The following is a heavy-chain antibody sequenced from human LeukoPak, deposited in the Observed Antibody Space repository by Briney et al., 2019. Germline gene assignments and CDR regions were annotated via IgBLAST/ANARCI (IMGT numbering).Heavy chain of an antibody. Sequence: GETLTLSCTVSGFPFNMFAMNGVRQAPGQGLEWVSGLTRSGETRKYADSVKGRFTVSRDASKHMVFLQMNDLRPEDTAVYYCAKEQRIRHCSEGVCMEGYYFDYWGEGSLVTVSS. J-gene: IGHJ4*02. D-gene: IGHD2-8*01. CDR2: LTRSGETR. V-gene: IGHV3-23*01. CDR1: GFPFNMFA. CDR3: AKEQRIRHCSEGVCMEGYYFDY.